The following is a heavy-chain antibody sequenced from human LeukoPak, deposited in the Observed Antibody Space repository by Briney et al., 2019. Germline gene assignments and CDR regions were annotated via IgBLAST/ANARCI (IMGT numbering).Heavy chain of an antibody. CDR2: IIPILGIA. CDR3: ARALDWNRHNMDV. V-gene: IGHV1-69*02. J-gene: IGHJ6*03. D-gene: IGHD1-1*01. Sequence: SVKVSCKASGGTFSSYTISWVRQAPGQGLEWMGRIIPILGIANYAQKFQGRVTITADKSTSTAYMELSSLRSEDTAVYYCARALDWNRHNMDVWGKGTTVTVSS. CDR1: GGTFSSYT.